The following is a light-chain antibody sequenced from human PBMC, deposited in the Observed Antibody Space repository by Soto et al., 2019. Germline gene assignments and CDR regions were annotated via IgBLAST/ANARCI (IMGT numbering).Light chain of an antibody. V-gene: IGKV1-27*01. CDR3: QKYETAPQT. Sequence: DIQMTQSPSSLSASVGDTVTITCRASQGIIDYLAWYQQRPGKVPKLLIYAASTLQTGVSSRFSGSGAGTEFTLTINSLQTEDVGTYYCQKYETAPQTFGQGTRVEIK. J-gene: IGKJ1*01. CDR2: AAS. CDR1: QGIIDY.